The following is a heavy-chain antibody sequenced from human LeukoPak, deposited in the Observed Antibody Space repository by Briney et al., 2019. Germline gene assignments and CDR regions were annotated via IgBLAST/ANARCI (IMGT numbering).Heavy chain of an antibody. D-gene: IGHD1-7*01. CDR2: LSGSGFILP. Sequence: GGSLRLSCAASGFTVSSNYMSWVRQAPGKGLEWVSGLSGSGFILPYYADSVKGRFTISRDNSKSTLYLQMNSLRADDTAVYFCAKDTTPYSGNTFYFDYWGQGTLVTVSS. J-gene: IGHJ4*02. V-gene: IGHV3-23*01. CDR1: GFTVSSNY. CDR3: AKDTTPYSGNTFYFDY.